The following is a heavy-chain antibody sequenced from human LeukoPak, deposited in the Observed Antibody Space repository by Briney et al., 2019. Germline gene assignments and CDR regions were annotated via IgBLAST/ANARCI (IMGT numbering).Heavy chain of an antibody. CDR1: GGSISSYY. D-gene: IGHD4-23*01. J-gene: IGHJ4*02. CDR3: AREYGGNSWFNY. Sequence: PSETLSLTCTVSGGSISSYYWSWIRQPPGKGLEWIGYIYYSGSTNHNPSLKSRVTISVDTSKNQFSLKLSSVTAADTAVYYCAREYGGNSWFNYWGQGTLVTVSS. CDR2: IYYSGST. V-gene: IGHV4-59*01.